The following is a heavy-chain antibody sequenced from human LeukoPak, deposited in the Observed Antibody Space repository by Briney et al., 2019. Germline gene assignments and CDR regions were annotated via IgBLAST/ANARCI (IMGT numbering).Heavy chain of an antibody. V-gene: IGHV3-74*01. CDR2: ISTDGYTT. D-gene: IGHD2-15*01. CDR1: GLAFSAYK. CDR3: VVGGSPGY. J-gene: IGHJ4*02. Sequence: RGSLRLSCAASGLAFSAYKMHWVRQASRKGLVWVSRISTDGYTTDYADFVQGRFTASRDNTKNTWSLEMNSLRAEDTAVYYCVVGGSPGYWGRGTLVTVSS.